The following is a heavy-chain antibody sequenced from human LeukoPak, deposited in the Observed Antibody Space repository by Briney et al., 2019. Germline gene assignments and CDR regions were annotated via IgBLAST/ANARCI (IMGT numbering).Heavy chain of an antibody. D-gene: IGHD5-18*01. V-gene: IGHV4-59*08. J-gene: IGHJ4*02. CDR2: IYYSGST. CDR1: GGSISSYY. Sequence: SETLSLTCTVSGGSISSYYWSWSRQPPGKGLEWIGYIYYSGSTNYNPSLKSRVTMSVDTSKNQFSLKLTSVTAADTAVYYCARGPPRYTSYWGQGALVTVSS. CDR3: ARGPPRYTSY.